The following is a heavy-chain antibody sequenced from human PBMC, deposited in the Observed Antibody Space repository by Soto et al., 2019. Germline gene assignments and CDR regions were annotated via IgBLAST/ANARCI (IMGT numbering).Heavy chain of an antibody. CDR3: ARDQEYSTSGLYWFDL. CDR1: GYTFTSYG. J-gene: IGHJ5*02. CDR2: ISAYNGDT. Sequence: ASVKVSCKAAGYTFTSYGITWVRQAPGQDLEWMGWISAYNGDTNYAQRLQGRVTMTTDTSTSTVYMELKSLKSEDKAVYYCARDQEYSTSGLYWFDLWGQGTLVTVSS. D-gene: IGHD6-6*01. V-gene: IGHV1-18*04.